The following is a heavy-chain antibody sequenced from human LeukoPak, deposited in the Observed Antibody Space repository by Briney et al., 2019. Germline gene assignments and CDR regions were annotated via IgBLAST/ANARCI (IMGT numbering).Heavy chain of an antibody. Sequence: SETLSLTCAVYGGSFSGYYWSWIRQPPGKGLEWIGEINHSGSTNYNPSLKSRVTISVDTSKNQFSLKLSSVTAADTAVYYCARKSGDSSGYYDYWGQGTLVTVSS. V-gene: IGHV4-34*01. CDR2: INHSGST. D-gene: IGHD3-22*01. CDR1: GGSFSGYY. J-gene: IGHJ4*02. CDR3: ARKSGDSSGYYDY.